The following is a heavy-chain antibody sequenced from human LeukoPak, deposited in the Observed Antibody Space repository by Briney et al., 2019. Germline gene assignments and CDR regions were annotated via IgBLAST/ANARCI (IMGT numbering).Heavy chain of an antibody. CDR2: ISAYNGNT. CDR1: GYTFFSYG. D-gene: IGHD1-26*01. J-gene: IGHJ3*02. CDR3: AREESYSGSYGHDAFDI. V-gene: IGHV1-18*01. Sequence: ASVKVSCKASGYTFFSYGISWVRQAPGQGLEWMGWISAYNGNTNYAQKLQGRVTMTTDTSTSTAYMELRSLRSDDTAVYYCAREESYSGSYGHDAFDIWGQGTMVTVSS.